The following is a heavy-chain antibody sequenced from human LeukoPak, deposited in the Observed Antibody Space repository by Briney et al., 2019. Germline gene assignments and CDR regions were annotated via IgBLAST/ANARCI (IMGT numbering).Heavy chain of an antibody. CDR2: IYTSGST. D-gene: IGHD6-13*01. V-gene: IGHV4-4*07. J-gene: IGHJ6*03. CDR3: ARTYSSSWYRIYYYYYMDV. CDR1: GGSISSYY. Sequence: SETLSLTCTVSGGSISSYYWSWIRQPAGKGLEWIGRIYTSGSTNYNPSLKSRVTMSVDTSKNQFSLKLSSVTAADTAVYYCARTYSSSWYRIYYYYYMDVWGKGTTVTVSS.